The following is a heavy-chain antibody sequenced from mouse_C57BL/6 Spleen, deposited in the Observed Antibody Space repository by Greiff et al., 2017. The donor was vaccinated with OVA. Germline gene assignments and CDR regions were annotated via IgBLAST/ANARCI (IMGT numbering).Heavy chain of an antibody. CDR2: INPNYGTT. V-gene: IGHV1-39*01. CDR3: ERGEGDKVYFDY. J-gene: IGHJ2*01. Sequence: VQLQQSGPELVKPGASVKISCKASGYSFTDYNMNWVKQSNGKSLEWIGVINPNYGTTSYNQKFKGKATLTVDQSTSTAYLQLNSLTSEDSAIYFCERGEGDKVYFDYWGQGTTLTVSS. D-gene: IGHD1-3*01. CDR1: GYSFTDYN.